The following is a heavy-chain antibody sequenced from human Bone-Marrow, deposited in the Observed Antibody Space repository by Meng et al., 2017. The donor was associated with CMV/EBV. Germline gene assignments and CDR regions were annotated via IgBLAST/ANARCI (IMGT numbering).Heavy chain of an antibody. CDR3: ASQPPAIGYYYGMDV. V-gene: IGHV3-30*04. D-gene: IGHD2-21*02. CDR2: ISYDGSNK. Sequence: GESLKISCAASGFTFSSYAMHWVRQAPGKGLEWVAVISYDGSNKYYADSVKGRFTISRDNSKNTLYLQMKSLRAEDTAVYFCASQPPAIGYYYGMDVWGQGTTVTVSS. J-gene: IGHJ6*02. CDR1: GFTFSSYA.